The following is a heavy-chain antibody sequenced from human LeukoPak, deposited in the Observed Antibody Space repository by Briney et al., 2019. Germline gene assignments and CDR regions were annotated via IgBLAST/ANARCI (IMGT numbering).Heavy chain of an antibody. CDR1: GYTFTSYY. Sequence: ASVKVSCKASGYTFTSYYMHWVRQAPGQGLEWMGIINPSGGSTSYAQKFQGRVTMTRDTSTSTVYMELSSLRSEDTAVYYCARVPSTSFRLYYYYMDVWGKGTTVTVSS. J-gene: IGHJ6*03. D-gene: IGHD2-2*01. V-gene: IGHV1-46*01. CDR3: ARVPSTSFRLYYYYMDV. CDR2: INPSGGST.